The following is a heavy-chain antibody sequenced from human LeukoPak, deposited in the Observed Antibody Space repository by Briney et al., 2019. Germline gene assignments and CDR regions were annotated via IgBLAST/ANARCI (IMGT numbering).Heavy chain of an antibody. Sequence: ASVKVSCKASGDTFTGYYMHWVRQAPGQGLEWMGIINPSGGSTSYAQKFQGRVTMTRDMSTSTVYMELSSLRSEDTAVYYCARDLQQFGETLLGYWGQGTLITVSS. CDR2: INPSGGST. V-gene: IGHV1-46*01. J-gene: IGHJ4*02. CDR3: ARDLQQFGETLLGY. CDR1: GDTFTGYY. D-gene: IGHD3-10*01.